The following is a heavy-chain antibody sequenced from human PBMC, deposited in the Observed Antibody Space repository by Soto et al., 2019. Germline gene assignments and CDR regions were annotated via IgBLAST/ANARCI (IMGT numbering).Heavy chain of an antibody. D-gene: IGHD4-17*01. V-gene: IGHV4-39*01. CDR1: GGSISSSSYY. CDR2: IYYSGST. J-gene: IGHJ6*02. Sequence: QLQLQESGPGLVKPSETLSLTCTVSGGSISSSSYYWGWIRQPPGKGLEWIGSIYYSGSTYYNPSLKSRVTLSVDTSKNQFSLKLSSVTAADPAVYYCARHQPMTTVTTLSMYGMDVWGQGTTVTVSS. CDR3: ARHQPMTTVTTLSMYGMDV.